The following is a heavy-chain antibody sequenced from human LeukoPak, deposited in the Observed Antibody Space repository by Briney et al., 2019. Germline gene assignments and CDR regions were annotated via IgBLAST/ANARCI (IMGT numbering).Heavy chain of an antibody. D-gene: IGHD3-16*01. Sequence: NPSETLSLTCTVSGGSISSGSYYWSWIRQPAGKGLEWIGRIYTSGSTNYNPSLKSRVTISVDTSKNQFSLKLSSVTAADTAVYYCARELWGSSNWFDPWGQGTLVTVSS. J-gene: IGHJ5*02. CDR2: IYTSGST. CDR1: GGSISSGSYY. CDR3: ARELWGSSNWFDP. V-gene: IGHV4-61*02.